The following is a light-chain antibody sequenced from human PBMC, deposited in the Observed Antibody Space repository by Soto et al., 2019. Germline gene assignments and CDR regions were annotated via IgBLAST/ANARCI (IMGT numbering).Light chain of an antibody. CDR3: SSYTSSSFWV. J-gene: IGLJ3*02. V-gene: IGLV2-14*01. Sequence: QSALTQPASVSGSPGQSITISCTGTSSDVGGYNYVSWYQQYPGKAPKLIIYEVSNRPSGVSNRFSGSKSGNTASLTISGLQAEDEADYYCSSYTSSSFWVFGGGTKLTVL. CDR1: SSDVGGYNY. CDR2: EVS.